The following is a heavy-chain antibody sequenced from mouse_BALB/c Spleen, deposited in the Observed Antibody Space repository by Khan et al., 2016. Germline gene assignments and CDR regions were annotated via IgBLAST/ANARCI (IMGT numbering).Heavy chain of an antibody. CDR3: TRGVTTVVDYFDY. D-gene: IGHD1-1*01. CDR2: ISSGGTT. V-gene: IGHV5-6-5*01. Sequence: EVELVESGGGLVKPGESLKLSCAASGFTFSSYAMSWVRQTPEKRLEWVASISSGGTTFYPDSLKGRFTISRDNARNILYLQVSSLRSEDTAMHYCTRGVTTVVDYFDYWGQGTTLTVSS. CDR1: GFTFSSYA. J-gene: IGHJ2*01.